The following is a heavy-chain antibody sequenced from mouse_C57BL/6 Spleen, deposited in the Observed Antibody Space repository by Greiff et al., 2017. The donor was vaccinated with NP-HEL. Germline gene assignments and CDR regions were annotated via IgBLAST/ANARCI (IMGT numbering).Heavy chain of an antibody. J-gene: IGHJ2*01. V-gene: IGHV5-4*01. CDR2: ISDGGSYT. CDR1: GFTFSSYA. CDR3: ARDRDSNYWDY. D-gene: IGHD2-5*01. Sequence: EVQLVESGGGLVKPGGSLKLSCAASGFTFSSYAMSWVRQTPEKRLEWVATISDGGSYTYYPDNVKGRFTISRDNAKNNLYLQMSHLKSEDTAMYYCARDRDSNYWDYWGQGTTLTVSS.